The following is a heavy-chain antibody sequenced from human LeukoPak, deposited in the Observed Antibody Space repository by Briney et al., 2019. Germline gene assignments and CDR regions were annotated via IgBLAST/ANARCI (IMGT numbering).Heavy chain of an antibody. V-gene: IGHV7-4-1*02. Sequence: ASAKVSCKASGYKFTDFAIYWMRQAPGQGLEWMGWINTNTGDPMYAPGFTGRFVFSLDTAVSTAYLQISSLKAEDTAVYYCAREESAYDSWDYWGQGTLVTVSS. CDR2: INTNTGDP. D-gene: IGHD5-12*01. J-gene: IGHJ4*02. CDR3: AREESAYDSWDY. CDR1: GYKFTDFA.